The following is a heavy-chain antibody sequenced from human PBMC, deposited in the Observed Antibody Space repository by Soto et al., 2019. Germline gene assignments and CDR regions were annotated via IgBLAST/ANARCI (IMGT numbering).Heavy chain of an antibody. Sequence: SETLSLTCAVYGGSFSGYYWSWIRQPPGKGLEWIGEINHSGSTNYNPSLKSRVTISVDTSKNQFSLKLSSVTAADTAVYYCATSYCTNAVCYRGRYYYGMDVWGQGTTVTVSS. CDR2: INHSGST. CDR1: GGSFSGYY. V-gene: IGHV4-34*01. D-gene: IGHD2-8*01. J-gene: IGHJ6*02. CDR3: ATSYCTNAVCYRGRYYYGMDV.